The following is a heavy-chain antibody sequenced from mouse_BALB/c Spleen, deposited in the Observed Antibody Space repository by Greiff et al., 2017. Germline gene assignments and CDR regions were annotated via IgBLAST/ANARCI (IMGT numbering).Heavy chain of an antibody. D-gene: IGHD2-14*01. V-gene: IGHV4-1*02. CDR2: INPDSSTI. Sequence: EVQLVESGGGLVQPGGSLKLSCAASGFAFSRYWMSWVRQAPGKGLEWIGDINPDSSTINYTPSLKDKFIISRDNAKNTLYLQMSKVRSEDTALYYCARPRRYPLYAMDNWGQGTSVTVSS. J-gene: IGHJ4*01. CDR3: ARPRRYPLYAMDN. CDR1: GFAFSRYW.